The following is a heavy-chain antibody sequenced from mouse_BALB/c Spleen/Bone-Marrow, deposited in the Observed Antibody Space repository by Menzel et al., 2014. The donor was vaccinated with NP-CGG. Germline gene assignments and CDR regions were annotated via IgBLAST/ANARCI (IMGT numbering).Heavy chain of an antibody. CDR2: IYPSDSYT. CDR3: TRQYGNYYAMDY. V-gene: IGHV1-69*02. D-gene: IGHD2-10*02. J-gene: IGHJ4*01. Sequence: QVQLQQSGAELVRPGASVKVSCKASGYTFTSYWINWVKQRPGQGLEWIGNIYPSDSYTNYNQNFKDKATLTVDKSSSTAYMQLSSPTSEDSAVYYCTRQYGNYYAMDYWGQGTSVTVPS. CDR1: GYTFTSYW.